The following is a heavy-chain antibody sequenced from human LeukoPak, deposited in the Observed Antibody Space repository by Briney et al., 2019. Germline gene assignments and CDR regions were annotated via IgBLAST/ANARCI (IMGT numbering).Heavy chain of an antibody. D-gene: IGHD3-3*01. Sequence: SETLSLTCTVSGGSIFSYYWSWIRQPAGKGLEWIGRIYTSGSTNYNPSLKSRVTISVDTSKNQFSLKLSSVTAADTAVYYCARIAALRFLEWPLDYWGQGTLVTVSS. CDR3: ARIAALRFLEWPLDY. J-gene: IGHJ4*02. V-gene: IGHV4-4*07. CDR2: IYTSGST. CDR1: GGSIFSYY.